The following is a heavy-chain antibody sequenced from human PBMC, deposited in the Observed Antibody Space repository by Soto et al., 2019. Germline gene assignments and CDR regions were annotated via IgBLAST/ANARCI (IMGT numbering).Heavy chain of an antibody. D-gene: IGHD5-12*01. CDR1: GGSISSISYY. CDR2: IYYSGST. J-gene: IGHJ4*02. CDR3: AGHARDIVATSVY. Sequence: SETLSLTCTVSGGSISSISYYWGWIRQPPGKGLEWIGSIYYSGSTYYNPSLKSRVTISVDTSKNQFSLKLSSVTAADTAVYYCAGHARDIVATSVYWGQGTLVTVSS. V-gene: IGHV4-39*01.